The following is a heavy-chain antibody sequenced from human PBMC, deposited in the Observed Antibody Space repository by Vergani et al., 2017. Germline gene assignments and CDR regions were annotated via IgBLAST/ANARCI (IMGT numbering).Heavy chain of an antibody. V-gene: IGHV3-49*03. CDR2: IRSKAYAGTT. Sequence: EVQLVESGGGLVQPGRSLRLSCTASGFTFGDYAMSWFRQAPGKGLEWVGFIRSKAYAGTTEYAASVKGRFTISRDDSKSIAYLQMNSLKTEDAAVYYCTRGRGVGATKYYWGQGTLVTVSS. D-gene: IGHD1-26*01. CDR3: TRGRGVGATKYY. CDR1: GFTFGDYA. J-gene: IGHJ4*02.